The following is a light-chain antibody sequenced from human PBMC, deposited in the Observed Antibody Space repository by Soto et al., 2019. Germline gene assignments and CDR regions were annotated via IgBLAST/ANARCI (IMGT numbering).Light chain of an antibody. J-gene: IGKJ5*01. CDR2: RCS. Sequence: DIVMTQSPLSLPVTPGEPASISCRSSQSLLHSNGYNYLDWYLQKPGQSPQLLLYRCSNRASGVPDRFSGSGSGTDCTLKMSRVEAADVGVYYCMQAVQTPITFGQGTRLEIK. CDR1: QSLLHSNGYNY. V-gene: IGKV2-28*01. CDR3: MQAVQTPIT.